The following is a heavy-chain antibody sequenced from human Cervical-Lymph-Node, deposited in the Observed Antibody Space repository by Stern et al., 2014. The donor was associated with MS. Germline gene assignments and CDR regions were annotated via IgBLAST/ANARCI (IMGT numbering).Heavy chain of an antibody. Sequence: VQLVESGTDVKKPGASAKVSCEASGYTFTDYYIHWVRQAPGQGLEWMGWINPATGATTYAQNFQGRVTMTRDTSITTAYMILSRLSSDDTAVYYCARDLADYRYYFDSWGPGTLVTVSS. J-gene: IGHJ4*02. CDR2: INPATGAT. D-gene: IGHD4-11*01. CDR1: GYTFTDYY. V-gene: IGHV1-2*02. CDR3: ARDLADYRYYFDS.